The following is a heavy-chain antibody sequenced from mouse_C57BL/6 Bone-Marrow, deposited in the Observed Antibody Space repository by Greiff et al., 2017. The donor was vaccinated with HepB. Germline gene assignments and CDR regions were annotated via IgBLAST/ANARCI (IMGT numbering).Heavy chain of an antibody. D-gene: IGHD2-4*01. V-gene: IGHV5-6*01. Sequence: EVKLLESGGDLVKPGGSLKLSCAASGFTFSSYGMSWVRQTPDKRLEWVATISSGGSYTYYPDSVKGRFTISRDNAKNTLYLQMSSLKSEDTAMYYCARHVYYDFEKNYWGQGTTLTVSS. CDR1: GFTFSSYG. CDR2: ISSGGSYT. J-gene: IGHJ2*01. CDR3: ARHVYYDFEKNY.